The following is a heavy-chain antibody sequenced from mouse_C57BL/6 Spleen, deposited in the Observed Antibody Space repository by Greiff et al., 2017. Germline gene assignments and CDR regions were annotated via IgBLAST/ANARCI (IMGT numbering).Heavy chain of an antibody. V-gene: IGHV1-18*01. D-gene: IGHD3-3*01. CDR2: INPNNGGT. CDR3: AKVGWGYAMDY. J-gene: IGHJ4*01. CDR1: GYTFTDYN. Sequence: VQLQQSGPELVKPGASVKIPCKASGYTFTDYNMDWVKQSHGKSLEWIGDINPNNGGTIYNQKFKGKATLTVDKSSSTAYMELRSLTSEDTAVYYCAKVGWGYAMDYWGQGTSVTVSS.